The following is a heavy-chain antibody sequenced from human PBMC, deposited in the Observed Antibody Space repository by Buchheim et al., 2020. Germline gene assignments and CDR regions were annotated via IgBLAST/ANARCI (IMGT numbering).Heavy chain of an antibody. V-gene: IGHV3-33*01. CDR2: IWYDGSTI. CDR3: EREPPLSFGFYHYYYRMHV. D-gene: IGHD5-18*01. CDR1: GFTFSSYG. Sequence: QEQLVESGGGLVQPGKSLRLSCTASGFTFSSYGMHWVRQAPGKGLEWVAVIWYDGSTIYYADSVKGRFTISRDNSKNTLFLQMKSKRVEDTDVYYCEREPPLSFGFYHYYYRMHVWGQGTT. J-gene: IGHJ6*02.